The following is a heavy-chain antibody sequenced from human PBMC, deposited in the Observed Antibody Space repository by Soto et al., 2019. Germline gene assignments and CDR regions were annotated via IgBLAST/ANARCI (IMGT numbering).Heavy chain of an antibody. D-gene: IGHD6-19*01. CDR2: ISAYNGNT. Sequence: QVQLVQSGAEVKKPGASVKVSCKASGYTFTSYGISWVRQAPGQGLEWMGWISAYNGNTNYAQKLQGRVTMTTATSTSTAYMELRSLRSDDTAVYYCATGRRAVADDYYYYGMDVWGQGTTVTVSS. V-gene: IGHV1-18*01. J-gene: IGHJ6*02. CDR3: ATGRRAVADDYYYYGMDV. CDR1: GYTFTSYG.